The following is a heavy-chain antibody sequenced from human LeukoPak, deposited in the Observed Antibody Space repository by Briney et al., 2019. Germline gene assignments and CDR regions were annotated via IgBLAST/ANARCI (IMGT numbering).Heavy chain of an antibody. D-gene: IGHD1-26*01. Sequence: SQTLSLTCTVSGGSISSGDYYWSWIRQPPGKGLEWIGYIYYSGSTYYNPSLKSRVTISVDTSKNQFSLKLSSVTAADTAVYYGARSIVGATGDYWGQGTLVTVSS. CDR1: GGSISSGDYY. CDR2: IYYSGST. V-gene: IGHV4-30-4*08. CDR3: ARSIVGATGDY. J-gene: IGHJ4*02.